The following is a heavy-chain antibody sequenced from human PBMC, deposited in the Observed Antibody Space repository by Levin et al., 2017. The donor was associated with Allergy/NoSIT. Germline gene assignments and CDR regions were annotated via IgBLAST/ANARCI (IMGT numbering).Heavy chain of an antibody. CDR1: GGSISSYY. CDR3: ARAKSGYSYGYDAFDI. D-gene: IGHD5-18*01. CDR2: IYYSGST. Sequence: SETLSLTCTVSGGSISSYYWSWIRQPPGKGLEWIGYIYYSGSTNYNPSLKSRVTISVDTSKNQFSLKLSSVTAADTAVYYCARAKSGYSYGYDAFDIWGQGTMVTVSS. J-gene: IGHJ3*02. V-gene: IGHV4-59*01.